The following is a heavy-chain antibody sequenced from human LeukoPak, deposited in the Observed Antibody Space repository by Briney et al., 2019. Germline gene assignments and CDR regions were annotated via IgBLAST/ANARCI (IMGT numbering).Heavy chain of an antibody. CDR1: GFTFDDYG. Sequence: GGSLRLSCAASGFTFDDYGMSWVRQAPGKGLEWVSGINCNGGSRGYADSVKGRFTLSRDNAKDSLYLQMPGLRAEDTALYYCARDALVAARLGWFDPWGQGTLVTVSS. J-gene: IGHJ5*02. V-gene: IGHV3-20*04. CDR2: INCNGGSR. CDR3: ARDALVAARLGWFDP. D-gene: IGHD6-6*01.